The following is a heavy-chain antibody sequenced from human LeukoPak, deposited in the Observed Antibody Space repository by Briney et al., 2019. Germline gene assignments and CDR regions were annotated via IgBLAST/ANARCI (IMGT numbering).Heavy chain of an antibody. D-gene: IGHD3-22*01. CDR1: GFTFSGYS. CDR2: FSGSVDGST. V-gene: IGHV3-23*01. J-gene: IGHJ4*02. CDR3: VRGGGSSAYYYSSY. Sequence: GGSLRLSCTASGFTFSGYSMNWIRQAPGKGLEWVSTFSGSVDGSTYYADSVKGRFTISRDNSKNTLYLQMNSLRAEDTAVYYCVRGGGSSAYYYSSYWGQGTLVTVSS.